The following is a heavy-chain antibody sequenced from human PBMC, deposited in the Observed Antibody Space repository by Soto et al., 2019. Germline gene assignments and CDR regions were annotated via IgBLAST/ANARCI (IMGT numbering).Heavy chain of an antibody. CDR1: GFSLSTSGVG. J-gene: IGHJ4*02. D-gene: IGHD3-22*01. CDR3: AHDNLGYPFDY. Sequence: QITLKESGPTLVKPTQTLTLTCTFSGFSLSTSGVGVGWIRQPPGKALEWLALIYWDDDKRYSPSLKSRLTITKDTSKNQVVLTMTNMDPGDTGTYYCAHDNLGYPFDYWGQGTLVTVSS. CDR2: IYWDDDK. V-gene: IGHV2-5*02.